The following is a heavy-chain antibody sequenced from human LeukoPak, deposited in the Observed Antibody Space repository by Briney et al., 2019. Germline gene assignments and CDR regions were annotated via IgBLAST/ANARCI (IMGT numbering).Heavy chain of an antibody. CDR3: ARDVARHYYFDY. CDR1: GFSISNYG. J-gene: IGHJ4*02. CDR2: IRSDSSTK. V-gene: IGHV3-48*02. Sequence: GGSLRLSCAGSGFSISNYGMNWVRQAPGKGLEWLSYIRSDSSTKYYADSVEGRFTISRDNAQNSLYLQMNSLRDEDSGVYFCARDVARHYYFDYWGQGTLVTVSS.